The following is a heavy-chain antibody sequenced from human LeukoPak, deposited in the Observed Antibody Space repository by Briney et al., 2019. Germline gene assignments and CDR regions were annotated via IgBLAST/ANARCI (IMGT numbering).Heavy chain of an antibody. D-gene: IGHD2-8*01. CDR3: TLGVELLPY. CDR1: GFTFSSSW. V-gene: IGHV3-7*01. CDR2: IKADGSEK. Sequence: GGSLRLSCAASGFTFSSSWTSWVRQAPGKRLEWVANIKADGSEKHYVDSVKGRFTISRDNAKTSLYLQMNSLKVEDTAVYYCTLGVELLPYWGQGTLVTVSS. J-gene: IGHJ4*02.